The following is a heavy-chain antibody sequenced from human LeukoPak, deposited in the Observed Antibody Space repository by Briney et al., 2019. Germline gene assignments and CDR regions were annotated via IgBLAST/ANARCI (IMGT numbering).Heavy chain of an antibody. CDR3: ARDSSRSYSSSWFFDY. CDR1: GFTLSSYN. Sequence: GGSLRLSCAVSGFTLSSYNMNWVRQAPGKGLEWVSYIRNSGNTIYYADSVKGRFTISRDNAKNSLYLQMNSLRAEDTAVYYCARDSSRSYSSSWFFDYWGQGTLVTVSS. V-gene: IGHV3-48*04. J-gene: IGHJ4*02. D-gene: IGHD6-13*01. CDR2: IRNSGNTI.